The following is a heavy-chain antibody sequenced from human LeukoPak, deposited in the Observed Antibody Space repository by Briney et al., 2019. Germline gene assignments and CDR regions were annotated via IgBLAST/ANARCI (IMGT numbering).Heavy chain of an antibody. CDR1: GGSISGYY. V-gene: IGHV4-59*12. J-gene: IGHJ5*02. CDR2: IYHSGST. CDR3: ARGRNWFDP. Sequence: SETLSLTCTVSGGSISGYYWSWIRQPPGKGLEWIGYIYHSGSTYYNPSLKSRVTISVDRSKNQFSLKLSSVTAADTAVYYCARGRNWFDPWGQGTLVTASS.